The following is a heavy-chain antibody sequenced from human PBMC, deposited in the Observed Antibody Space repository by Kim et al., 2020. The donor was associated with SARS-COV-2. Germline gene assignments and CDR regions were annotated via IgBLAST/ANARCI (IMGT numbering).Heavy chain of an antibody. D-gene: IGHD7-27*01. CDR3: AREGELGMSYFDY. V-gene: IGHV4-59*01. Sequence: YHPSLKSRDTISVDTSKNQFSLKLSSVTAADTAVYYCAREGELGMSYFDYWGQGTLVTVSS. J-gene: IGHJ4*02.